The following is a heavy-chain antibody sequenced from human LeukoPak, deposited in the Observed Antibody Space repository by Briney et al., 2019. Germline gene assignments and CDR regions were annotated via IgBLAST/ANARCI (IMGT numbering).Heavy chain of an antibody. Sequence: SETLSLTCAVSGGSISSGGYSWSWIRQPPGKGLEWIGYIYHSGSTYYNPSLKSRVTISVDRSKNQFSLKLCSVTAADTAVYYCARAFYGSGRDEKYYFDYWGQGTLVTVSS. J-gene: IGHJ4*02. CDR2: IYHSGST. CDR1: GGSISSGGYS. V-gene: IGHV4-30-2*01. D-gene: IGHD3-10*01. CDR3: ARAFYGSGRDEKYYFDY.